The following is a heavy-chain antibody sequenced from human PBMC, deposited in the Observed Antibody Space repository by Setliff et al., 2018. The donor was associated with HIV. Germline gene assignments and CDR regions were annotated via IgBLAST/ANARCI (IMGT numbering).Heavy chain of an antibody. CDR3: AKDVMQGGWGSLSYFDS. CDR1: GFTFSNYG. Sequence: GGSLRLSCAATGFTFSNYGMHWVRQAPAKGLEWVSSISSSSGTIYYADSVKDRFTISRDNAKNSLYLQMNSLRAEDTAVYFCAKDVMQGGWGSLSYFDSWGQGTLVTVSS. D-gene: IGHD3-16*01. V-gene: IGHV3-48*01. J-gene: IGHJ4*02. CDR2: ISSSSGTI.